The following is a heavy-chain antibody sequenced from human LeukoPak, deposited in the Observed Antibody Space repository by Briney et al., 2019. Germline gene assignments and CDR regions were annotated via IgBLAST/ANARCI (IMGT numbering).Heavy chain of an antibody. CDR3: ARESRLWVRGVIIQYYGMDV. J-gene: IGHJ6*02. D-gene: IGHD3-10*01. CDR2: MNPNSGNT. Sequence: ASVKVSCKASGYTFTSYDINWVRQATGQGPEWMGWMNPNSGNTGYAQKFQGRVTMTRNTSISTAYMELSSLRSEDTAVYYCARESRLWVRGVIIQYYGMDVWGQGTTVTVSS. V-gene: IGHV1-8*01. CDR1: GYTFTSYD.